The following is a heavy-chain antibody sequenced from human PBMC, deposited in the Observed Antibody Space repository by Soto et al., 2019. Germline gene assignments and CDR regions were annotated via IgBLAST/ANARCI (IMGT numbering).Heavy chain of an antibody. CDR3: AREGAG. CDR2: IIPILGIA. Sequence: QVQLVQSGAEVKKPGSSVKVSCKASGGTFSSYTISWVRQAPGQGLEWMGRIIPILGIANNAQKFPGRVTITADKATSTAYMELSSLRSEYTAVYCCAREGAGWGQGTTVTVSS. D-gene: IGHD6-19*01. V-gene: IGHV1-69*08. J-gene: IGHJ6*02. CDR1: GGTFSSYT.